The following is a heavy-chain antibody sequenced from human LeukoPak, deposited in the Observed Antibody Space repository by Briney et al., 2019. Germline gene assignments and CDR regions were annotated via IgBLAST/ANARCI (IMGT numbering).Heavy chain of an antibody. J-gene: IGHJ3*02. D-gene: IGHD4-17*01. CDR3: ARKYGDYNAELAFDI. V-gene: IGHV1-2*02. CDR2: INPNSGGT. CDR1: GYTFIGYY. Sequence: ASVKVSRKASGYTFIGYYMYWVRQAPGQGPEWMGWINPNSGGTNYAQKFQGRVTMTRDTSISTAYMELSRLRSDDTAVYYCARKYGDYNAELAFDIWGQGTMVTVSS.